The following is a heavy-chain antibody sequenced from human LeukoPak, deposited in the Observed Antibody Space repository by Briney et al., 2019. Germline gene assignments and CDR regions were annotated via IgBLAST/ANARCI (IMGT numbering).Heavy chain of an antibody. V-gene: IGHV4-34*01. Sequence: PSETLSLTCAVYGGSFSGYYWSWIRQPPGKGLEWIGEINHSGSTYYNPSLKSRLTISIDTSKNQFSLKLTSVTAVDTAVYYCARTVADYAFDIWGQGTMVTVSS. CDR2: INHSGST. CDR3: ARTVADYAFDI. J-gene: IGHJ3*02. D-gene: IGHD6-19*01. CDR1: GGSFSGYY.